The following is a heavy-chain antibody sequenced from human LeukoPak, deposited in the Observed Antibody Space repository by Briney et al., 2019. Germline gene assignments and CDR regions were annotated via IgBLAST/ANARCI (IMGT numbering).Heavy chain of an antibody. CDR3: ARDPRGSLDY. CDR2: IKQDGSEK. Sequence: PGGYLRLSCAGSGFTFSNYWMTWVRQAPGKGLEWVANIKQDGSEKYYADSVKGRFTISRDNAKNSLYLQMNNLRVEDTAVYYCARDPRGSLDYWGQGTLVTVSS. D-gene: IGHD3-10*01. CDR1: GFTFSNYW. V-gene: IGHV3-7*01. J-gene: IGHJ4*02.